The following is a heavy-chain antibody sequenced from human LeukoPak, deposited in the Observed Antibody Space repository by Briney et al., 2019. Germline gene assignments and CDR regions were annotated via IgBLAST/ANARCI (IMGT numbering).Heavy chain of an antibody. J-gene: IGHJ1*01. V-gene: IGHV3-30*18. CDR1: GFTFSSYG. D-gene: IGHD4-17*01. CDR2: ISYDGSNK. Sequence: PGGSLRLSCAASGFTFSSYGMRWVRQAPGKGLEWVAVISYDGSNKYYADSVKGRFTISRDNSKNPLYLQMNSLRAEDTAVYYCAKDGHREKTVTTDFQHWGQGTLVTVSS. CDR3: AKDGHREKTVTTDFQH.